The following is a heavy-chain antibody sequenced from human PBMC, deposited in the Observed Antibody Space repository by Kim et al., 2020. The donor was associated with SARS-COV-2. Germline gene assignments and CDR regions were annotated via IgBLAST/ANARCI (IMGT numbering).Heavy chain of an antibody. CDR3: TYYSSGWY. Sequence: GGSLRLSCTASGFTFSHAWMSWVRQAPGKGLEWVGRIKKKSDGGTTDYAAPVKGRFTISRDDSKNTLYLQMNGLKVEDTAVYYCTYYSSGWYWGQGTLVTVSS. CDR2: IKKKSDGGTT. J-gene: IGHJ4*02. CDR1: GFTFSHAW. V-gene: IGHV3-15*01. D-gene: IGHD6-19*01.